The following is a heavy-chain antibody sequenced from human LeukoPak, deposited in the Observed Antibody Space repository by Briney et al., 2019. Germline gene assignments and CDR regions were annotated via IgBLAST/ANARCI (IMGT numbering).Heavy chain of an antibody. CDR3: ARDRIVGATIDY. CDR2: ISSSSNYI. J-gene: IGHJ4*02. CDR1: GFTFSSYA. V-gene: IGHV3-21*01. Sequence: PGGSLRLSCAASGFTFSSYAMNWVRQAPGKGLEWVSCISSSSNYIYYADSVRGRFTVSRDNAKNSLYLQMNSLRAEDTAVYYCARDRIVGATIDYWGQGTLVTVSS. D-gene: IGHD1-26*01.